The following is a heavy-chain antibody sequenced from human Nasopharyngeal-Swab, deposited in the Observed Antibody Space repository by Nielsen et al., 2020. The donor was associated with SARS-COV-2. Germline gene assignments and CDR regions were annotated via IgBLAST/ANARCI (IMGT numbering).Heavy chain of an antibody. CDR3: ARSLYYYYDSSGYSL. CDR1: GFTFSKFY. V-gene: IGHV3-7*01. D-gene: IGHD3-22*01. CDR2: IKQDGSGS. Sequence: GGSLRLSCAASGFTFSKFYMSWVRQAAGKGLEWVANIKQDGSGSYYVDSVKGRFTISRDNAKNSLYLQMNSLRAEDTAVYYCARSLYYYYDSSGYSLWGQGTLVTVSS. J-gene: IGHJ4*02.